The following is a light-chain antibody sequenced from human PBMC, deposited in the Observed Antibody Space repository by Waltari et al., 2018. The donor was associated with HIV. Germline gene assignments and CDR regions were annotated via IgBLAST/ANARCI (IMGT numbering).Light chain of an antibody. CDR3: TSYTSSSTLGV. V-gene: IGLV2-14*01. CDR2: EVT. Sequence: QSALTQPASVSGSPGQSVTISCTGTTSDVGGFDYVCWYQHHPGKAPKLIIYEVTNRPSGVSTRFSGSKSCNTASLTISGLQAEDEADYFCTSYTSSSTLGVFGGGTRLTVL. CDR1: TSDVGGFDY. J-gene: IGLJ2*01.